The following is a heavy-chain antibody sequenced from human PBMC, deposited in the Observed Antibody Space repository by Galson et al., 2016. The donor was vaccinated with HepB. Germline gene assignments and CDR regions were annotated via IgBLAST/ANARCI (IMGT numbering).Heavy chain of an antibody. CDR3: ARGVDSSKIGY. CDR2: TYSTGSA. J-gene: IGHJ4*02. D-gene: IGHD6-13*01. V-gene: IGHV4-31*03. Sequence: TLSLTCSVSGGSINSGGYYWSWIRQHPGKGLEWIGSTYSTGSAFYNLSLKGRLTLSRDTSRNQLSLSLRSATAADTAVYYCARGVDSSKIGYWGQGTLVTVSS. CDR1: GGSINSGGYY.